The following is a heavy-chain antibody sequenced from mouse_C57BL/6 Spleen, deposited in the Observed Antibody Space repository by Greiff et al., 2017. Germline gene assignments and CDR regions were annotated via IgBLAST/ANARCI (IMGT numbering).Heavy chain of an antibody. CDR2: IDPSDSET. D-gene: IGHD2-10*01. CDR1: GYTFTSYW. Sequence: QVQLQQPGAELVRPGSSVKLSCKASGYTFTSYWMHWVKQRPIQGLEWIGNIDPSDSETHYNQKFKDKATLTVEKSSSTAYMQLSSLTSEDSAVYYCARGAYYGKPPFAYWGQGTLVTVSA. V-gene: IGHV1-52*01. CDR3: ARGAYYGKPPFAY. J-gene: IGHJ3*01.